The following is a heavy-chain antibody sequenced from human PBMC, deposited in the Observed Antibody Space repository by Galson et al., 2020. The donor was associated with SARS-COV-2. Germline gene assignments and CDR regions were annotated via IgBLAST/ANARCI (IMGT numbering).Heavy chain of an antibody. J-gene: IGHJ4*02. CDR1: GFMFSDHY. D-gene: IGHD3-16*01. V-gene: IGHV3-72*01. CDR2: TRKKANSYTT. Sequence: TGGSLRISCAASGFMFSDHYMDWVRQAPGKGLEWVGRTRKKANSYTTEYAASVKGRFTISRDDSKNSLYLQMNSLKTEDTAVYYCARALSGGPLDYWGQGTLVTVSS. CDR3: ARALSGGPLDY.